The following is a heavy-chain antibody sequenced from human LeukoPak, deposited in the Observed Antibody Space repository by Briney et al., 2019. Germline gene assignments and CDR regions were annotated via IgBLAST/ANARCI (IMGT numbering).Heavy chain of an antibody. V-gene: IGHV3-33*01. CDR3: ARGGDYVWGSYRSFDY. CDR1: GFTFSSYG. Sequence: GGSLRLSCAASGFTFSSYGMHWVRRAPGKGLEWVAVIWYDGSNKYYADSVKGRFTISRDNSKNTLYLQMNSLRAEDTAVYYCARGGDYVWGSYRSFDYWGQGTLVTVSS. CDR2: IWYDGSNK. J-gene: IGHJ4*02. D-gene: IGHD3-16*02.